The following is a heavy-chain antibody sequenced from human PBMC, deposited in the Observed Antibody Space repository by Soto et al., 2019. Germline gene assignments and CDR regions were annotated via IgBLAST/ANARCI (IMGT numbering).Heavy chain of an antibody. CDR1: GGTFSSYT. Sequence: QVQLVQSGAEVKKPGSSVKVSCKASGGTFSSYTISWVRQAPGQGLEWMGRIIPILGIANYAQKFQGRVTITADKSTSTAYMELSSLRSEDTAVYYCARDREEEEVGAVAGDIWGQGTMVTVSS. J-gene: IGHJ3*02. CDR2: IIPILGIA. D-gene: IGHD6-19*01. CDR3: ARDREEEEVGAVAGDI. V-gene: IGHV1-69*08.